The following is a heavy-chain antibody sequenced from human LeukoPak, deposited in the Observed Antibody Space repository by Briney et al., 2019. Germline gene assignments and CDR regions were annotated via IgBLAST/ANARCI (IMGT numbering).Heavy chain of an antibody. V-gene: IGHV3-30*18. CDR2: ISYDGSNK. CDR1: GFTFSSYG. J-gene: IGHJ4*02. D-gene: IGHD5-18*01. Sequence: GGSLRLSCAAFGFTFSSYGMHWVRQAPGKGLEWVAVISYDGSNKYYADSVKGRFTISRDNSKNTLYLQMNSLRAEDTAVYYCAKDRGRYSYGLGYWGQGTLVTVSS. CDR3: AKDRGRYSYGLGY.